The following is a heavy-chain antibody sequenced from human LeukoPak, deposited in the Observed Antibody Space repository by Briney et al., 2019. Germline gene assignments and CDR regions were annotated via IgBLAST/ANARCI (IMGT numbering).Heavy chain of an antibody. Sequence: GGSLRLSCAASGFTFSSYWMHWVRQVPGKGLVWVSRINSDGSSTSYADSVKGRFTISRDNAKNTLYLQMNSLRAEDTAVYFCARETPYSSGWYNWFDPWGQGTLVTVSS. D-gene: IGHD6-19*01. V-gene: IGHV3-74*01. J-gene: IGHJ5*02. CDR1: GFTFSSYW. CDR3: ARETPYSSGWYNWFDP. CDR2: INSDGSST.